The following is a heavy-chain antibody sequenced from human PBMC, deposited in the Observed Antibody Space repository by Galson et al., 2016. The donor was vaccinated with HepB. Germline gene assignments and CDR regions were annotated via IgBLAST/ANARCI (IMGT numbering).Heavy chain of an antibody. CDR2: ISTYSGNT. D-gene: IGHD2/OR15-2a*01. CDR3: ARDVQYRFDT. CDR1: GYTFTTSG. V-gene: IGHV1-18*01. Sequence: SVKVSCKASGYTFTTSGISWVRQAPGQGLEWMGWISTYSGNTKYAQKFQGGPTLTTDSSTTTAYMELRSLRFEDTALYYCARDVQYRFDTWGQGTLATVSS. J-gene: IGHJ4*02.